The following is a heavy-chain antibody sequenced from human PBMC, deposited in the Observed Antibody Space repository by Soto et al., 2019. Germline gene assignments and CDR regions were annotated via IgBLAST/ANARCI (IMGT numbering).Heavy chain of an antibody. D-gene: IGHD5-12*01. J-gene: IGHJ3*02. V-gene: IGHV3-9*01. Sequence: EVQLVESGGGLVQPGRSLRLSCAASGFTFDDYAMHWVRQAPGKGLEWVSGISWNSGSIGYADSVKGRFTISRDNAKNSLYLQMNSLRAEDTALYYCAKDIGEMAXIKNAFDIWGQGTMVTVSS. CDR3: AKDIGEMAXIKNAFDI. CDR1: GFTFDDYA. CDR2: ISWNSGSI.